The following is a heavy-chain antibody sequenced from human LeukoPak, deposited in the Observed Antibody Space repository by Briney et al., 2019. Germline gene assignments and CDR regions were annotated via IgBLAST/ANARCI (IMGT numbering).Heavy chain of an antibody. CDR1: GYTFTSFW. D-gene: IGHD2-21*02. CDR3: ARRVYCGGDCYWYYFDF. Sequence: GESLKISCKGSGYTFTSFWIGWVRQMPGQGLDWMGIIYPGDSDTRYSPSFQGQVTISADKSISTAYLQWSSLKASDTAIYYCARRVYCGGDCYWYYFDFWGQGTLVTVSS. J-gene: IGHJ4*02. V-gene: IGHV5-51*01. CDR2: IYPGDSDT.